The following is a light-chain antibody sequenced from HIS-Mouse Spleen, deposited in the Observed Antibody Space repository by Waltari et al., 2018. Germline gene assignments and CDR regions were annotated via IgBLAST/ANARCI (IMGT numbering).Light chain of an antibody. V-gene: IGLV2-11*01. CDR2: DVS. J-gene: IGLJ2*01. CDR3: CSYAGSYTFEVV. Sequence: QSALTQPRSVSGSPGQSVTIPCTGTSSHVGGYHYVPWYQQHPGKAPQLMIYDVSKRPSGVPDRFSGSKSGNTASLTISGLQAEDEADYYCCSYAGSYTFEVVFGGGTKLTVL. CDR1: SSHVGGYHY.